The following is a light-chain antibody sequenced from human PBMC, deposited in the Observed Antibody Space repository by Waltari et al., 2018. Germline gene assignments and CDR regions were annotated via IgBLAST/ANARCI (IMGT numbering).Light chain of an antibody. CDR3: QQYGSSPRVT. J-gene: IGKJ3*01. V-gene: IGKV3-20*01. Sequence: EMVLTQSPGTLSLSPGERATLSCRASQSVSSSYLAWYQQKPGQAPRLLIYGASSRATGIPDRFSGSGSCTDFTLTISRLEPEDFAVYYCQQYGSSPRVTFGPGTKVDIK. CDR1: QSVSSSY. CDR2: GAS.